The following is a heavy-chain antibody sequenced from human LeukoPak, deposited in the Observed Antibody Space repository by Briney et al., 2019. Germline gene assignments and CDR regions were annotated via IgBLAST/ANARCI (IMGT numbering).Heavy chain of an antibody. CDR3: ASRPLVGATRYYFDY. D-gene: IGHD1-26*01. CDR2: INHSGST. J-gene: IGHJ4*02. CDR1: GGSFSGYY. V-gene: IGHV4-34*01. Sequence: PSETLSLTCAVYGGSFSGYYWSWIRQPPGKGLEWIGEINHSGSTNYNPSLKSRVTISVDTSKNQFSLKLSSVTAADTAVYYCASRPLVGATRYYFDYWGKGTLVTVSS.